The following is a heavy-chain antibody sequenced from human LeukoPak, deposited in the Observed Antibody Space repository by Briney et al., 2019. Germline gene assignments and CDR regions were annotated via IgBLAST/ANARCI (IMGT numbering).Heavy chain of an antibody. CDR2: MNPNSGNT. CDR3: ARGYSATLRTTGNDY. Sequence: ASVKVSCKASGYTFTSHDINWVRQATGQGLEWMGWMNPNSGNTGYAQNFQGRVAMTRDTSINTAYLDLYSLRSEDTAIYYCARGYSATLRTTGNDYWGQGTLVTVSS. J-gene: IGHJ4*02. V-gene: IGHV1-8*01. CDR1: GYTFTSHD. D-gene: IGHD1-1*01.